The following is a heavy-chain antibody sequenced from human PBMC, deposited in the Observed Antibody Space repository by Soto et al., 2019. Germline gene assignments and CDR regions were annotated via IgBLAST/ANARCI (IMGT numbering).Heavy chain of an antibody. Sequence: QVQLQESGPGLVKPSETLSLTCTVSGGSVSSGSYYWRWVRQPPGKGLEWIGYIYYSGTTNYNPSLESRVTISVDTSKNQFSLKLSSVTAADTAVYYCARSGGDYFDYWGQGTLVTVSS. V-gene: IGHV4-61*01. CDR3: ARSGGDYFDY. CDR1: GGSVSSGSYY. J-gene: IGHJ4*02. D-gene: IGHD3-10*01. CDR2: IYYSGTT.